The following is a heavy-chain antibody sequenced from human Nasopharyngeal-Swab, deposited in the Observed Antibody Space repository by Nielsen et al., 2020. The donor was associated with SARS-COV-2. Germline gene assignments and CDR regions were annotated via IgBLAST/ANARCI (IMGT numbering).Heavy chain of an antibody. CDR1: GFTFNNYN. J-gene: IGHJ6*02. D-gene: IGHD3-3*01. CDR3: ARDGLDYDFWSAYFMDV. V-gene: IGHV3-21*01. Sequence: GGSLRLFCAASGFTFNNYNFNWVRQAPGKGLEWVSSISSSSSYMYYADSVKGRFTISRDNAKNSLYLQMNSLRAEDTAVYYCARDGLDYDFWSAYFMDVWGQGTTVTVSS. CDR2: ISSSSSYM.